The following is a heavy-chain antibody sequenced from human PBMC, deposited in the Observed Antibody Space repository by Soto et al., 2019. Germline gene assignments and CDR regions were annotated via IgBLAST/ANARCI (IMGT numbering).Heavy chain of an antibody. CDR3: AISHSNSWLEYYFDY. Sequence: PGGSLRLSCAASGFTFSSYAMSWVRQAPGKGLEWVSVISGGGDSTYYADSVKGRFTISRDNSKNTLYLQMNSLRADDTAVYYCAISHSNSWLEYYFDYWGQGPLVTVSS. J-gene: IGHJ4*02. D-gene: IGHD6-13*01. CDR1: GFTFSSYA. CDR2: ISGGGDST. V-gene: IGHV3-23*01.